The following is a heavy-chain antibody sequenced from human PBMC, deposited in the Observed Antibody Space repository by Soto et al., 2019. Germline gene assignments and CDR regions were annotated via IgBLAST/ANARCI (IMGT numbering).Heavy chain of an antibody. D-gene: IGHD6-6*01. CDR2: ISAYNGNT. Sequence: ASVKVSCKASGYTFTSYGISWVRQAPGQGLEWMGWISAYNGNTNYAQKLQGRVTMTTDTSTSTAYMELRSLRSDDTAVYYCARVFPGIAARPHYYMDVWGKGTTVTVSS. J-gene: IGHJ6*03. V-gene: IGHV1-18*01. CDR3: ARVFPGIAARPHYYMDV. CDR1: GYTFTSYG.